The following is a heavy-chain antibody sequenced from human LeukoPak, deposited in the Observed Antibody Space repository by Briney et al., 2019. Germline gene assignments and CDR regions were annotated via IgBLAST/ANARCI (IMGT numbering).Heavy chain of an antibody. CDR3: ASDTMVRGVIRGMDV. D-gene: IGHD3-10*01. Sequence: WGSLRLSCAASGFTFSSYAMSWVRQAPGKGLEWVSAISGSGGSTYYADSVKGRFTISRDNSKNTLYLQMNSLRAEDTAVYYCASDTMVRGVIRGMDVWGQGTTVTVSS. J-gene: IGHJ6*02. CDR2: ISGSGGST. CDR1: GFTFSSYA. V-gene: IGHV3-23*01.